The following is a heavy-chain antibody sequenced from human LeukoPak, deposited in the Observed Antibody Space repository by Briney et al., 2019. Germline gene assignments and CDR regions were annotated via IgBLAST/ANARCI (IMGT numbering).Heavy chain of an antibody. CDR1: GFTFASYA. V-gene: IGHV3-23*01. Sequence: HAGGSLRLSCSASGFTFASYAMSWVRQAPGKGLEWVSGISGGGGGTYYAASVKGRFTISRDNSKNTLYLQMNSLRAEDTAVYYCAKDRIGYSGSYPFDYWGQGTLVTVSS. J-gene: IGHJ4*02. CDR3: AKDRIGYSGSYPFDY. D-gene: IGHD1-26*01. CDR2: ISGGGGGT.